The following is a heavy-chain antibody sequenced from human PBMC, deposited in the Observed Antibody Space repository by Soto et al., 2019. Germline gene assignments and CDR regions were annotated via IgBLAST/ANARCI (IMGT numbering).Heavy chain of an antibody. CDR2: IIPILGIA. J-gene: IGHJ3*02. V-gene: IGHV1-69*02. D-gene: IGHD3-10*01. CDR3: ARVLVRGVQNAFDI. CDR1: GGTFISYT. Sequence: SVNVSWKAAGGTFISYTISWGRQAPGQGLEWMGRIIPILGIANYAQKFQGRVTITADKSTNTAYMELSSLRSEDTAVYYCARVLVRGVQNAFDIWGQGTMVTVSS.